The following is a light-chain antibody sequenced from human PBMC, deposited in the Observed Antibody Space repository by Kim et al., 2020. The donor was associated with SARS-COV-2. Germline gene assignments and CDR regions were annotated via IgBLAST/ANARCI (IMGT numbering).Light chain of an antibody. Sequence: GQTITISCSGSNSDIGSYEYISWYQQHPGNAPKLLIFDVTDRPSGISSRFSGSKSGNTATLTISGLQAEDEADYYCSSYSVISTYVFGPGTKVTVL. V-gene: IGLV2-14*03. CDR2: DVT. CDR3: SSYSVISTYV. CDR1: NSDIGSYEY. J-gene: IGLJ1*01.